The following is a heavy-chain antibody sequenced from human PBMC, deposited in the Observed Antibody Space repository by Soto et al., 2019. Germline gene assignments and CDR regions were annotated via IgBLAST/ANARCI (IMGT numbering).Heavy chain of an antibody. Sequence: LRLSCAASGFTFSSYSMNWVRQAPGKGLEWVSSISSSSSYIYYADSVKGRFTISRDNAKNSLYLQMNSLRAEDTAVYYCARGFPIAAAGTSWFDPWGQGTLVTVSS. V-gene: IGHV3-21*01. CDR1: GFTFSSYS. CDR3: ARGFPIAAAGTSWFDP. CDR2: ISSSSSYI. J-gene: IGHJ5*02. D-gene: IGHD6-13*01.